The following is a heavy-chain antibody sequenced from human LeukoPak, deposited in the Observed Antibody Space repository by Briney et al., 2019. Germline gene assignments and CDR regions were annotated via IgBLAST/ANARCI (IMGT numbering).Heavy chain of an antibody. CDR2: IYSGGST. D-gene: IGHD2-21*02. Sequence: GGSLRLSCAASGFTVSSNYMSWVRQAPGKGLEWVSVIYSGGSTYYADSVKGRFTISRDNSKNTLYLQMNSLRAEDTAVYYCAKHIVVVTAPRDYWGQGTLVTVSS. CDR3: AKHIVVVTAPRDY. CDR1: GFTVSSNY. J-gene: IGHJ4*02. V-gene: IGHV3-53*01.